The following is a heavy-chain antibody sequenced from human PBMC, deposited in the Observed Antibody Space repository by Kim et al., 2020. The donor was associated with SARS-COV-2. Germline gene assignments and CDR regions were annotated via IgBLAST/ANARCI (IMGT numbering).Heavy chain of an antibody. V-gene: IGHV4-39*01. Sequence: SETLSLTCTVSGGSISSSSYYWGWIRQPPGKGLEWIGSIYYSGSTYYNPSLKSRVTISVDTSKNKFSLKLSSVTAADTAVYYCARYPHYYDSDDAFDIWGQGTMVTVSS. CDR3: ARYPHYYDSDDAFDI. CDR2: IYYSGST. D-gene: IGHD3-22*01. CDR1: GGSISSSSYY. J-gene: IGHJ3*02.